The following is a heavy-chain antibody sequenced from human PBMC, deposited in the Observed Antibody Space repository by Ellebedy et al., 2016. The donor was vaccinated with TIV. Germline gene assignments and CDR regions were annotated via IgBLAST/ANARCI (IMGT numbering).Heavy chain of an antibody. CDR3: ARASFYDVDLSGWYFDL. Sequence: GGSLRLSCAASGFTFRNYGMHWVRQAPGKGPEWVSGIYTDDSTDYADSVKGRFTISRDNSKNTLYLQMNSLRTEDTAVYYCARASFYDVDLSGWYFDLWGRGTLITVSS. CDR1: GFTFRNYG. J-gene: IGHJ2*01. V-gene: IGHV3-66*01. D-gene: IGHD3-10*02. CDR2: IYTDDST.